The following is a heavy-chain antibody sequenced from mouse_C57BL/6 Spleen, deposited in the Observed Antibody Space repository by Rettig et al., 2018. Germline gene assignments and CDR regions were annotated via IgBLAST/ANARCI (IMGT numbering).Heavy chain of an antibody. V-gene: IGHV1-78*01. Sequence: LEWIGYIYPRDGSIKYNEKFKDKAILTADKSSTTAYMQLYSLTSEDSAVYFCARYAPYYFDYWGQGTTLTVSS. CDR3: ARYAPYYFDY. CDR2: IYPRDGSI. J-gene: IGHJ2*01.